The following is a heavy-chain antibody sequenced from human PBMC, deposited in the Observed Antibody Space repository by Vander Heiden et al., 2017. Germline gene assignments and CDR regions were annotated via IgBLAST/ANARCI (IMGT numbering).Heavy chain of an antibody. V-gene: IGHV3-21*01. CDR3: AREFMVRGVLGRPDYFDY. D-gene: IGHD3-10*01. CDR2: ISSIISYI. Sequence: EVQLVESGGGLVRPGGSLRLSCAASGYPFKSYNMNWVRQAPGNGLDWVSAISSIISYIYYADSVKGRVTISRDNAKNSLYLQMNSLRAEDTAVYYCAREFMVRGVLGRPDYFDYWGQGTLVTVSS. CDR1: GYPFKSYN. J-gene: IGHJ4*02.